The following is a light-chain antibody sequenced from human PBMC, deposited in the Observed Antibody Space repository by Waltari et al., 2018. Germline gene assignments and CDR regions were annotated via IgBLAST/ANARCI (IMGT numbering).Light chain of an antibody. V-gene: IGKV1-8*01. CDR3: QQYYSYPPPLT. CDR2: AAS. J-gene: IGKJ4*01. Sequence: AIRMTQSPSSLSASTGDRVTITCRASQGISSYLAWYQQKPGKAPKLLIYAASTLQSGVPSRFSGSGSGTDFTLTISCLQSEDFATYYCQQYYSYPPPLTFGGGTKVEIK. CDR1: QGISSY.